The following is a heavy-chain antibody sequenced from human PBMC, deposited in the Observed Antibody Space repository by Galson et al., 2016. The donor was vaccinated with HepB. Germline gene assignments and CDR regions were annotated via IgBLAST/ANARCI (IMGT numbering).Heavy chain of an antibody. CDR1: GFTFNSHW. V-gene: IGHV3-7*04. Sequence: LRLSCAVSGFTFNSHWMTWIRQAPGQGLEWVAKITEDGSQKYYVDSVQGRFTISRDKAKNSLYLQMNSLRAEDTAVYYCARAGGVANGYALDIWGQGTMVSVSS. J-gene: IGHJ3*02. CDR2: ITEDGSQK. CDR3: ARAGGVANGYALDI. D-gene: IGHD1-26*01.